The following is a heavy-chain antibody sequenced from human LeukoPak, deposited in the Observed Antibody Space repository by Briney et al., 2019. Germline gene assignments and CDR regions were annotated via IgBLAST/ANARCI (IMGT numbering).Heavy chain of an antibody. V-gene: IGHV4-39*01. CDR3: ARFKGDGSGYYYDY. Sequence: SETLSLTCTVSGGSISSSSYYWGWIRQPPGKGLEWVQSIHYSGSTYYNTSLKSRITISVDTSKNQFSLKVSPVTAADPAVYYCARFKGDGSGYYYDYWGQGTLVTVSS. D-gene: IGHD3-22*01. J-gene: IGHJ4*02. CDR2: IHYSGST. CDR1: GGSISSSSYY.